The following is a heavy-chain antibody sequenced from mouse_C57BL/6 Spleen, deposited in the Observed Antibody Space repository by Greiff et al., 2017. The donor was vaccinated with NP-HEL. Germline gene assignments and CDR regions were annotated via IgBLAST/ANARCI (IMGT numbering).Heavy chain of an antibody. CDR3: TSSYMVTTGPPGFAY. J-gene: IGHJ3*01. D-gene: IGHD2-2*01. Sequence: VQLQQSGAELVRPGASVKLSCTASGFNIKDDYMHWVKQRPEQGLEWIGWIDPENGDTEYASKFQGKATITADTSSNTAYLQLSSLTSEDTAVYYCTSSYMVTTGPPGFAYWGQGTLVTVSA. CDR2: IDPENGDT. CDR1: GFNIKDDY. V-gene: IGHV14-4*01.